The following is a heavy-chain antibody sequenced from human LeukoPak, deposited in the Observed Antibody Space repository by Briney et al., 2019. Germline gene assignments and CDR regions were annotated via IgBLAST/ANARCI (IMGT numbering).Heavy chain of an antibody. CDR1: GFTFSDYY. D-gene: IGHD6-13*01. CDR2: INNNGLTI. CDR3: ARVGGCAESSSCQGGNY. J-gene: IGHJ4*02. Sequence: GGSLRLSCVASGFTFSDYYMSWIRQAPGKGLEWVSYINNNGLTIYYADSVKGRFTVSRDNAKNSLYLQLNSLRADDTAVYYCARVGGCAESSSCQGGNYWGQGTLVTVSS. V-gene: IGHV3-11*01.